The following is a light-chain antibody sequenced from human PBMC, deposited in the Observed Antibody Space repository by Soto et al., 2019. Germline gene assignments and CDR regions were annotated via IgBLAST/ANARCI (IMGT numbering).Light chain of an antibody. Sequence: DIQMTQSPSSLSASVGDRVTITCRASQSITNYLNWYQQKPGKAPKLLIYLTSRLQSGVPSRFSGGGSGTDFTLTISSLQPEDFAAYYCQQSYSTPYIFGQGTNLEI. CDR3: QQSYSTPYI. CDR1: QSITNY. J-gene: IGKJ2*01. V-gene: IGKV1-39*01. CDR2: LTS.